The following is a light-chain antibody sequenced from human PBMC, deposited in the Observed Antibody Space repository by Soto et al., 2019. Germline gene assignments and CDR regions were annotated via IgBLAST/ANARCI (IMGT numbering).Light chain of an antibody. V-gene: IGKV4-1*01. CDR2: WAS. CDR3: HQYHTPPRP. CDR1: QSLFYSPNNKDY. Sequence: DFVMTQSPDSLAVSLGERATINCKSSQSLFYSPNNKDYLAWYQLKVGQPPKLLFYWASARGSGVPDRFSGSASGTDFTLTIDNVRAEDVAVYFCHQYHTPPRPFGQGPKLEI. J-gene: IGKJ2*01.